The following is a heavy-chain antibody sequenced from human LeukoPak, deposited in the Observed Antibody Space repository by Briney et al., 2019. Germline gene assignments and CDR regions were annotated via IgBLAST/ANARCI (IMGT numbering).Heavy chain of an antibody. CDR3: ARSGLWFGERYGMDV. J-gene: IGHJ6*02. Sequence: PSETLSLTCTVSGGSISSYYWSWIRQPPGKGLEWIGYIYYSGSTSYNPSLKGRVTISVDTSKNQFSLKLSSVTAADTAVYYCARSGLWFGERYGMDVWGQGTTVTVSS. D-gene: IGHD3-10*01. CDR2: IYYSGST. CDR1: GGSISSYY. V-gene: IGHV4-59*01.